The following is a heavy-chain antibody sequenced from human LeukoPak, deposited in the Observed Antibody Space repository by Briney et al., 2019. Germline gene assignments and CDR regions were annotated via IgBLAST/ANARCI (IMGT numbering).Heavy chain of an antibody. D-gene: IGHD3-22*01. Sequence: ASVTVSCKASGYTFTSYEIHWVRQATGHGLEWMGWMNPDSGDTAYAQKFQGRITMTRSTSITTAYMELSSLRSEDTAVFYCARGLGSYDSSELTWPMISFWGQGTQVTVSS. CDR2: MNPDSGDT. V-gene: IGHV1-8*01. J-gene: IGHJ4*02. CDR3: ARGLGSYDSSELTWPMISF. CDR1: GYTFTSYE.